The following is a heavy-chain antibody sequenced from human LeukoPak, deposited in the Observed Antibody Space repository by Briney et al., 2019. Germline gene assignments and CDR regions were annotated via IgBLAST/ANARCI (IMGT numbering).Heavy chain of an antibody. Sequence: GGTLRLSCAASGFTFYRFGMAWVRQAPGKGLEWVSTISGSGDETYYADSVNGRFTISRDNSKNTLYLQMNSLRPEDTAVYYCAKHRGYTYGQPIDYWGQGTLVTVSS. J-gene: IGHJ4*02. CDR2: ISGSGDET. CDR3: AKHRGYTYGQPIDY. V-gene: IGHV3-23*01. CDR1: GFTFYRFG. D-gene: IGHD5-18*01.